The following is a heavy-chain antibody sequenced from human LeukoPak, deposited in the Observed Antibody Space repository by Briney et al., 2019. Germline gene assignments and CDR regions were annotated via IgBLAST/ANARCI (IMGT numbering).Heavy chain of an antibody. D-gene: IGHD6-19*01. V-gene: IGHV3-30*04. CDR2: ISSDGTNK. J-gene: IGHJ6*03. Sequence: GGSLSLSCAASGFTFSIYSMRWVRQAPGKGLEWVAVISSDGTNKYYADSVKGRFTISRDNSKNTLYLQMNSLRPEDTAVYYCPRDSQWLVSSGYYYYYMDVWGKGTTVTVSS. CDR1: GFTFSIYS. CDR3: PRDSQWLVSSGYYYYYMDV.